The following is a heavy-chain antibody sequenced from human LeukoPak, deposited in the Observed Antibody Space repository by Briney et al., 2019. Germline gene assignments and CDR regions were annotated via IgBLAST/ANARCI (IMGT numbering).Heavy chain of an antibody. J-gene: IGHJ3*02. CDR1: GYTFTSYD. CDR3: ARAAGLWSIYDAFDI. V-gene: IGHV1-8*01. D-gene: IGHD5-18*01. Sequence: ASVKVSCKASGYTFTSYDISWVRQATGQGLEWMGWMNANSGNTGYAQKFQGRVTMTRNTSISTAYMKLSSLRSEDTAVYYCARAAGLWSIYDAFDIWGQGTMVTVSS. CDR2: MNANSGNT.